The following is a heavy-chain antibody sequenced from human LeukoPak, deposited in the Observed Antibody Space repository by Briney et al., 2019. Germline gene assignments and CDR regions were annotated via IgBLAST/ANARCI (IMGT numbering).Heavy chain of an antibody. J-gene: IGHJ4*02. CDR3: VRSRGGEFHH. V-gene: IGHV6-1*01. D-gene: IGHD3-16*01. CDR2: TYYRSKWSN. Sequence: SQTLSLTFAISGDSVSSNSAAWNWIRQSPSRGLEWLGRTYYRSKWSNDYAVSVRSRITINPDTSKNQFSLQLNSVTPADAAVYYCVRSRGGEFHHWGQGTLVTVSS. CDR1: GDSVSSNSAA.